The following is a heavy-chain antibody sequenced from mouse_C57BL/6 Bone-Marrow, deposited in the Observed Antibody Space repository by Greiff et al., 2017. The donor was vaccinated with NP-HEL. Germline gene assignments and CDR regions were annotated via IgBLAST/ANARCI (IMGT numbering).Heavy chain of an antibody. D-gene: IGHD1-1*01. Sequence: QVQLQQPGAELVMPGASVKLSCKASGYTFTSYWMHWVKQRPGQGLEWIGEIDPSDSYTNYNQKFKGKSTLTVDKSSSTAYMQLSSLTSEDSAVYYGAREAYYGSSDWYCDVWGTGTTVTVSS. V-gene: IGHV1-69*01. CDR2: IDPSDSYT. CDR1: GYTFTSYW. CDR3: AREAYYGSSDWYCDV. J-gene: IGHJ1*03.